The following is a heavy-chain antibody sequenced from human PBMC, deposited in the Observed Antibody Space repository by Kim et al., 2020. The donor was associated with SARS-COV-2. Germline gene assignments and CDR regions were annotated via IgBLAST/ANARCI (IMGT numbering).Heavy chain of an antibody. CDR2: IYYSGST. J-gene: IGHJ4*02. CDR3: ARTADHASGYHY. CDR1: GGSISSSSYY. V-gene: IGHV4-39*01. D-gene: IGHD3-3*01. Sequence: SETLSLTCTVSGGSISSSSYYWGWIRQPPGKGLELIGSIYYSGSTYYNPSLKSRVTISVDTSKNQFSLKLSSVTAADTAVYYCARTADHASGYHYWGQGT.